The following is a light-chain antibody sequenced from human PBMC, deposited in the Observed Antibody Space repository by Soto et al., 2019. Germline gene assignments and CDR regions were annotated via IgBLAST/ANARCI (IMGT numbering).Light chain of an antibody. Sequence: QSALTQPPSASGSPGQSVTISCTGTSSDVGSYRFVSWYQQHPGKAHKLMIYEGSKRPSGVSNRFSGSKSGNTASLTISGLQAEDEADYYCCSYGGSSTWVFGTGTKLTVL. CDR2: EGS. CDR1: SSDVGSYRF. CDR3: CSYGGSSTWV. J-gene: IGLJ1*01. V-gene: IGLV2-23*01.